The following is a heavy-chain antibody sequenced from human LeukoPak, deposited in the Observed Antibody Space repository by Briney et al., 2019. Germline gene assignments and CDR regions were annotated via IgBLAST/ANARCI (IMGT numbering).Heavy chain of an antibody. J-gene: IGHJ5*02. CDR3: ARGVYYYDILTGYGNHWFDP. Sequence: SETLSLTCTVSGGSISSYYWSWIRHPPGKGLEWIGYIYYSGSTNYNPSLKSRVTISVDTSKNQFSLKLSSVTAADTAVYYCARGVYYYDILTGYGNHWFDPWGQGTLVTVSS. D-gene: IGHD3-9*01. CDR2: IYYSGST. V-gene: IGHV4-59*01. CDR1: GGSISSYY.